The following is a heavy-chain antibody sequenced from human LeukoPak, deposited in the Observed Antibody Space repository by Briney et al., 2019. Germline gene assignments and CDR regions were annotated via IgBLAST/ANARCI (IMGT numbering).Heavy chain of an antibody. V-gene: IGHV4-59*08. J-gene: IGHJ1*01. CDR1: GGSISSYY. Sequence: SVTLSLTCTVCGGSISSYYWRWIRQAPGQGRVGIGYVFFSWTTNYTPSRESPVSISTNTTKNPISMKLGSVAAASTAVNDCARHGTAAGPFQLWGQGTLVTVSS. CDR2: VFFSWTT. CDR3: ARHGTAAGPFQL. D-gene: IGHD2-8*02.